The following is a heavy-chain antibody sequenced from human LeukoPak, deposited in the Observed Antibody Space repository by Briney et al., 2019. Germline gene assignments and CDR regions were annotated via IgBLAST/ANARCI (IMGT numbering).Heavy chain of an antibody. V-gene: IGHV1-18*01. Sequence: ALVMVSCKTSGYTFTNHGISWVRQAPGQGLEWMGWISGYNGNTNYVQKFRGRITMTTDTSTSTAYLQLRSLRSDDTALYYCARDLSLGRHDDGEPFDFWGQGTLVTVSS. CDR3: ARDLSLGRHDDGEPFDF. CDR2: ISGYNGNT. CDR1: GYTFTNHG. J-gene: IGHJ4*02. D-gene: IGHD4-17*01.